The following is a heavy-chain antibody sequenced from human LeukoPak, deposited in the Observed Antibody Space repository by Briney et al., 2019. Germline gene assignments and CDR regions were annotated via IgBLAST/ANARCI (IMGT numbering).Heavy chain of an antibody. CDR2: VKKDGTYR. D-gene: IGHD3-16*01. J-gene: IGHJ4*02. Sequence: PGGSLRLSCAASGFIFSRHWMHWVRQAPGEGLVCVARVKKDGTYRDYGDSVKGRFTISRDNAKNTLYLQMNSLRVEDTARYYCVRDADVYGSDYWDQGTVVTVSS. CDR3: VRDADVYGSDY. CDR1: GFIFSRHW. V-gene: IGHV3-74*01.